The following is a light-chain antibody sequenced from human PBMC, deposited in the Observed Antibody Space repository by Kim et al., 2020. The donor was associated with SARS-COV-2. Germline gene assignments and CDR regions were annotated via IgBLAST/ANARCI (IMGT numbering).Light chain of an antibody. Sequence: ALGQTVRITCQGDSLRKSYASWYQQKPGQAPILVMADENNRPSGIPDRFSGSSSGSTASLTITGAQAEDEADYYCCSRDSTAKDDVFGTGTKVSVL. CDR2: DEN. J-gene: IGLJ1*01. V-gene: IGLV3-19*01. CDR3: CSRDSTAKDDV. CDR1: SLRKSY.